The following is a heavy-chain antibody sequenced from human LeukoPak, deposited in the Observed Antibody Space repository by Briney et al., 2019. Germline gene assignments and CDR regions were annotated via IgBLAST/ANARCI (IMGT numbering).Heavy chain of an antibody. CDR2: INPNNGGS. CDR3: ATRTMVDMVRGNWFDP. D-gene: IGHD3-10*01. J-gene: IGHJ5*02. V-gene: IGHV1-2*02. Sequence: ASVKVSCKASGYTFTCYYMHWVRQAPGQGLEWMGWINPNNGGSNYAQKFQGRVTMTRDTSISTAYMELSRLRSGDTAVYYCATRTMVDMVRGNWFDPWGQGTLVTVSS. CDR1: GYTFTCYY.